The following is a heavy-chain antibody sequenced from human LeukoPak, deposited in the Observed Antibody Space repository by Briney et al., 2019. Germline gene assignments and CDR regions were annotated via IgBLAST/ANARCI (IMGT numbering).Heavy chain of an antibody. D-gene: IGHD5-18*01. CDR1: GFTVSSNS. J-gene: IGHJ4*02. V-gene: IGHV3-53*01. Sequence: GGSLRLSCTVSGFTVSSNSWSWVRQAPGKGLEWVSFIYSGGNTHYSDSVKGRFTISRDNSKNTLYLQMNSLRAEDTAVYYCAREGGYSYGYPIDYWGQGTLVTVSS. CDR3: AREGGYSYGYPIDY. CDR2: IYSGGNT.